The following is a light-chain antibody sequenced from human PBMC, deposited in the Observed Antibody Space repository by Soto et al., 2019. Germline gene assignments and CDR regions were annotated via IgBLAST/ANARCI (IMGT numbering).Light chain of an antibody. CDR2: GAS. Sequence: EIVLTQSPGTLSMSPGERATLSCRASQSISSNYLAWYQQKPGQAPILLIYGASSMATGIPDIFSGSGSGTEFSLTISRLEAADFAVYYYQQYGSSPWTFGQGTKVEFK. CDR3: QQYGSSPWT. V-gene: IGKV3-20*01. J-gene: IGKJ1*01. CDR1: QSISSNY.